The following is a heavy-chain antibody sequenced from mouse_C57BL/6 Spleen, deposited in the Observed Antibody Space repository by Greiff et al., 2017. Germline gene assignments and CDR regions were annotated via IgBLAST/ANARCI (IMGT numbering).Heavy chain of an antibody. CDR1: GYSFTSYY. V-gene: IGHV1-66*01. D-gene: IGHD1-1*01. Sequence: VKLVESGPELVKPGASVKISCKASGYSFTSYYIHWVKQRPGQGLEWIGWIYPGSGNTKYNEKFKGKATLTADTSSSTAYMQLSSLTSEDSAVYYCAREGDTTSFDYWGQGTTLTVSS. J-gene: IGHJ2*01. CDR2: IYPGSGNT. CDR3: AREGDTTSFDY.